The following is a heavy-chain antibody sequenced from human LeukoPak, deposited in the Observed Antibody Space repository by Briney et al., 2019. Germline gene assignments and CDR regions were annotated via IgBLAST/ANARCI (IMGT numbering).Heavy chain of an antibody. CDR2: IWYDGSNK. CDR1: GFTFSSYG. D-gene: IGHD3-22*01. CDR3: ARNYYDSSGYYYLYY. V-gene: IGHV3-33*01. Sequence: GGSLRLSCAASGFTFSSYGMHWVRQAPGKGLEWVAVIWYDGSNKYYADSVKGRFTISRDNSKNTLYLQMNSLRAEDTAVYYCARNYYDSSGYYYLYYWGQGTLVTVSS. J-gene: IGHJ4*02.